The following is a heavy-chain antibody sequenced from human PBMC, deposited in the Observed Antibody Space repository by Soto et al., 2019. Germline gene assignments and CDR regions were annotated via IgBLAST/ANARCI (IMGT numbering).Heavy chain of an antibody. CDR3: ARDLVDNRYSSSWYPSHYYYGMDV. CDR1: GYTFTGYY. Sequence: GVSVKVSCKASGYTFTGYYMHWVRQAPGQGLEWMGWINPNSGGTNYAQKFQGWVTMTRDTSISTAYMELSRLRSDDTAVYYCARDLVDNRYSSSWYPSHYYYGMDVWGQGTTVTVSS. D-gene: IGHD6-13*01. J-gene: IGHJ6*02. V-gene: IGHV1-2*04. CDR2: INPNSGGT.